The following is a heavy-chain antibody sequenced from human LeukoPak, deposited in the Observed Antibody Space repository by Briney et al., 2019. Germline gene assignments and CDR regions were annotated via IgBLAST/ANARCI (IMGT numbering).Heavy chain of an antibody. Sequence: SLRLSCAASGFTFSSYAMRWVRQAPGKGLEWVAVISYDGSNKYYADSVKGRFTISRDNSKNTLYLQMNSLRAEDTAVYYCARDSRDIVVVVASFSPGYFQHWGQGTLVTVSS. D-gene: IGHD2-15*01. CDR2: ISYDGSNK. V-gene: IGHV3-30-3*01. CDR1: GFTFSSYA. J-gene: IGHJ1*01. CDR3: ARDSRDIVVVVASFSPGYFQH.